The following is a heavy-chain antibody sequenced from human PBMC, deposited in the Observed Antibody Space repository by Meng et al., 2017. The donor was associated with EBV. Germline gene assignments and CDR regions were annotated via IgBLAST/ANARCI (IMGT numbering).Heavy chain of an antibody. Sequence: LLVHSGARGEKPGASVNVSCKASGYPFTSYGISWVRQAPGQGLEWMGWISAYNGNTNYAQKLQGRVTMTTDTSTSTAYMELRSLRSDDTAVYYCARVRTFGGVIPPDYWGQGTLVTVSS. CDR2: ISAYNGNT. D-gene: IGHD3-16*02. J-gene: IGHJ4*02. CDR1: GYPFTSYG. CDR3: ARVRTFGGVIPPDY. V-gene: IGHV1-18*01.